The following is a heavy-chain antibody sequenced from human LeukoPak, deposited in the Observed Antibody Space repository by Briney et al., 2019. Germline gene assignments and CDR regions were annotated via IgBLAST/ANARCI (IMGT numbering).Heavy chain of an antibody. CDR1: GFTLSSYG. CDR2: ISYDGSNK. CDR3: AKEGLGFGELLYFRSAFDI. Sequence: PGGSLRLSCAASGFTLSSYGMHWVRQAPGKGLEWVAVISYDGSNKYYADSVKGRFTISRDNSKNTLYLQMNSLRAEDTAVYYCAKEGLGFGELLYFRSAFDIWGQGTMVTVSS. D-gene: IGHD3-10*01. J-gene: IGHJ3*02. V-gene: IGHV3-30*18.